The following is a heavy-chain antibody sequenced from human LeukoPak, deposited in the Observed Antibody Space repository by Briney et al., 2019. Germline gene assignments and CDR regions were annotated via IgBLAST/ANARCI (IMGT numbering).Heavy chain of an antibody. Sequence: GGSLRLSCAASGFTFSNAWMSWVRQAPGKGLEWVGRIKSNTDGGTTDYPAPVKGRFIISRDDSKNTLYIQMNSLKAEDTAVYYCTIDCCSWDDNGNYYHSWGQGTLVSVSS. D-gene: IGHD1-26*01. V-gene: IGHV3-15*01. CDR2: IKSNTDGGTT. CDR3: TIDCCSWDDNGNYYHS. CDR1: GFTFSNAW. J-gene: IGHJ4*02.